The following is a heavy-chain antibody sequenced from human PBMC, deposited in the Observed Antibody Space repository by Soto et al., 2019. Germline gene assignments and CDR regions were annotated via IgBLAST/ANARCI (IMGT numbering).Heavy chain of an antibody. CDR2: ISSSSSYI. D-gene: IGHD3-22*01. CDR3: ARGEYYDSSGYYYGASFDY. Sequence: GGSLRLSCAASGFTFSSYSMNWVRQAPGKGLEWVSSISSSSSYIYYADSVKGRFTISRDNAKNSLYLQMNSPRAEDTAVYYCARGEYYDSSGYYYGASFDYWGQGTLVTVSS. CDR1: GFTFSSYS. V-gene: IGHV3-21*01. J-gene: IGHJ4*02.